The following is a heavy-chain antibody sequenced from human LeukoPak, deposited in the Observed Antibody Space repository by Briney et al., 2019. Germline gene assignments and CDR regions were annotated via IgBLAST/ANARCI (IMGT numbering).Heavy chain of an antibody. CDR2: IYHSGST. D-gene: IGHD3-10*01. CDR1: GYSISSGYY. V-gene: IGHV4-38-2*01. CDR3: ARGLWFGELFWFDP. J-gene: IGHJ5*02. Sequence: SETLSLTCAVSGYSISSGYYWGWIRQPPGKELEWIGSIYHSGSTYYNPSLKSRVTISVDTSKNQFSLKLSSVTAADTAVYYCARGLWFGELFWFDPWGQGTLVTVSS.